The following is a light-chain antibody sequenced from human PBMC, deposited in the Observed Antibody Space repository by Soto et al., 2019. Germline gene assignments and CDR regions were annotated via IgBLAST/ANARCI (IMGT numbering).Light chain of an antibody. Sequence: EIVLPQSPATLSLSPGERVTLSCRASQSVSSYLAWYQQKPGQAPRLLIYDASNRATGIPARFSGSGSGIDFTLTISSLEPEDFAVYYCQQRSNWPTFGGGTKVDIK. J-gene: IGKJ4*01. CDR3: QQRSNWPT. CDR1: QSVSSY. CDR2: DAS. V-gene: IGKV3-11*01.